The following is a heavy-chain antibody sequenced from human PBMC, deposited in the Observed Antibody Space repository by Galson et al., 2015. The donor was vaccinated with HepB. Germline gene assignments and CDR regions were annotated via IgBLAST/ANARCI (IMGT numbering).Heavy chain of an antibody. CDR1: GFTFSSYA. CDR2: ISGSGGST. CDR3: AKDSVPAAIAPYFDY. V-gene: IGHV3-23*01. D-gene: IGHD2-2*01. Sequence: SLRLSCAASGFTFSSYAMSWVRQAPGKGLEWVSAISGSGGSTYYADSVKGRFTISRDNSKNTLYLQMNSPRAENTAVYYCAKDSVPAAIAPYFDYWGQGTLVTVSP. J-gene: IGHJ4*02.